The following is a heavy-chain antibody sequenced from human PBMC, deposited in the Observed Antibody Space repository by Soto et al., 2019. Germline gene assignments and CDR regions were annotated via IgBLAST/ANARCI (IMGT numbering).Heavy chain of an antibody. J-gene: IGHJ6*02. CDR3: ARGVWGATYYYYGMDV. V-gene: IGHV1-46*01. Sequence: ASVKLSCKESGYTYANYCMHWVRQAPGQGLEWMGIINPSGGSTSYAQKFQGRVTMTRDTSTSTVYMELSSLRSEDTAVYYCARGVWGATYYYYGMDVWG. CDR2: INPSGGST. D-gene: IGHD1-26*01. CDR1: GYTYANYC.